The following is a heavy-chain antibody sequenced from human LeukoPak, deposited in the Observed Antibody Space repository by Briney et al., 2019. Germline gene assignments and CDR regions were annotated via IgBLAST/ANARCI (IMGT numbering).Heavy chain of an antibody. Sequence: GGSLRLSCAASGFTFSSYAMSWARQAPGKGLEWVSAISGSGGSTYYADSVKGRFTISRDNSKNTLYLQMNSLRAEDTAVYYCAKDRDHFDWLLGWFDPWGQGTLVTVSS. CDR3: AKDRDHFDWLLGWFDP. CDR1: GFTFSSYA. CDR2: ISGSGGST. V-gene: IGHV3-23*01. D-gene: IGHD3-9*01. J-gene: IGHJ5*02.